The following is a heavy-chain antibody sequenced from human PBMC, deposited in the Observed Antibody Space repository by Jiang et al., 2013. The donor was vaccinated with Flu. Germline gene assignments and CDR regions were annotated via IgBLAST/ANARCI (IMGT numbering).Heavy chain of an antibody. D-gene: IGHD3-22*01. CDR3: AKDSYYYDSRDFYHVGGQFDY. V-gene: IGHV3-23*01. CDR2: IGVSGVNT. Sequence: VQLLESGGGLVQRGGSLRLSCAASGFTFSTYAMGWVRQAPGKGLEWVSSIGVSGVNTYYADSVKGRFTMSRDNSKNTLYLLMNSLRAEDTAVYYCAKDSYYYDSRDFYHVGGQFDYWGQGTLVTVSS. CDR1: GFTFSTYA. J-gene: IGHJ4*02.